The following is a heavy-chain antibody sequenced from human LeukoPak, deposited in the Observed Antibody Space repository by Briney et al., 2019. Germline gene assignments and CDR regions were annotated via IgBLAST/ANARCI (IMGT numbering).Heavy chain of an antibody. J-gene: IGHJ4*02. D-gene: IGHD4-17*01. Sequence: ASVKVSCKASGYTFTNYDINWVRQATGQGLEWMGWMNPNSGNTGYAQKFQGRVSMTRNTSISTAYMELSSLRSEDTAVYYCARGIGSTTVTTLEYYFDYCGQGALVTVSS. V-gene: IGHV1-8*01. CDR1: GYTFTNYD. CDR3: ARGIGSTTVTTLEYYFDY. CDR2: MNPNSGNT.